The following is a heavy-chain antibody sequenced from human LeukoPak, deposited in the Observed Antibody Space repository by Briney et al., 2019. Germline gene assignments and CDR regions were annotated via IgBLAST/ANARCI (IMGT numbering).Heavy chain of an antibody. Sequence: ASVQVTSNASAYTCIRYDINWVRHPTGQGLVWMGSINPNSGNTGYVQKIQSRVTMTTHTSISTAYMELSSLRSEDTAVYYCARVYSGSWYRSPPDYWGQGTLVTVSS. V-gene: IGHV1-8*01. D-gene: IGHD6-13*01. CDR1: AYTCIRYD. CDR3: ARVYSGSWYRSPPDY. J-gene: IGHJ4*02. CDR2: INPNSGNT.